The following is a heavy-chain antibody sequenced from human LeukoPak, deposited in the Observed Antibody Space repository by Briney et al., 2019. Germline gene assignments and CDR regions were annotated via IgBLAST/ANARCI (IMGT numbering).Heavy chain of an antibody. J-gene: IGHJ4*02. CDR1: GGTFSSYA. D-gene: IGHD5-18*01. CDR3: AAPTRTGYSYGLDY. V-gene: IGHV1-69*13. CDR2: IIPIFDTP. Sequence: VKLSCKASGGTFSSYAISWVRQAPGQGLEGMGGIIPIFDTPIYTQKFKARVTITADESTSTAYMELRGLTFQDTAVYYCAAPTRTGYSYGLDYWGQGTLVTVSS.